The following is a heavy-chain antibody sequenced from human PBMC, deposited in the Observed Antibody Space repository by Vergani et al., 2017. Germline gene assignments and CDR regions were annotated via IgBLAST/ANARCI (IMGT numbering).Heavy chain of an antibody. Sequence: QVQLVESGGGVVQPGRSLRLSCAASGFTFSSYGMHWVRQAPGKGLEWVAVIWYDGSNKYYADSVKGRFTISRDNSKNTLYLQMNSLRAEDTAVYYCARDSGSAYYDSSGYGGAFDYWGQGTLVTVSS. CDR3: ARDSGSAYYDSSGYGGAFDY. CDR2: IWYDGSNK. CDR1: GFTFSSYG. V-gene: IGHV3-33*01. J-gene: IGHJ4*02. D-gene: IGHD3-22*01.